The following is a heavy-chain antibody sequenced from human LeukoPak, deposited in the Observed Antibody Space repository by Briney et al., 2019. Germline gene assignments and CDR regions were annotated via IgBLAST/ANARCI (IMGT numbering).Heavy chain of an antibody. V-gene: IGHV4-4*07. CDR1: GGSISSYY. CDR3: ARVWGTVTHYYYYYMDV. J-gene: IGHJ6*03. D-gene: IGHD4-11*01. CDR2: IYTSGST. Sequence: PSETLSLTCTVSGGSISSYYWSWIRQPAGKGLEWIGRIYTSGSTNYNPSLKSRVTMTVDTSKNQFSLKLSSVTAADTAAYYCARVWGTVTHYYYYYMDVWGKGTTVTVSS.